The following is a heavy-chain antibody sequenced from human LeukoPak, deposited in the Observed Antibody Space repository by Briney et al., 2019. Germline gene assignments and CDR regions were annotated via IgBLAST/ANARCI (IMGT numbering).Heavy chain of an antibody. CDR1: GGSISSYY. Sequence: ASETLSLTCTVSGGSISSYYWSWIRQPPGKGLEWIGYIYYSGSTNYNPSLKSRVTISVDTSKNQFSLKLSSVTAADTAVYYCARVGVGATTTGYYYYYMDVWGKGTTVTVSS. CDR3: ARVGVGATTTGYYYYYMDV. CDR2: IYYSGST. J-gene: IGHJ6*03. D-gene: IGHD1-26*01. V-gene: IGHV4-59*01.